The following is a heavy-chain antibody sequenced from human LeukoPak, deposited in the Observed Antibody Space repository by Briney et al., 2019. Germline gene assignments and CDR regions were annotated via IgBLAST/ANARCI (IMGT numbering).Heavy chain of an antibody. Sequence: PSETLSLTCTVSGGSISSYYWSWIRQPPGKGLEWIGYIYYSGSTNYNPSLKSRVTISVDTSKNQFSLKLSSVTAADTAVYYCARVGRYGYNLEYFDYWGQGTLVTVPS. J-gene: IGHJ4*02. CDR2: IYYSGST. CDR3: ARVGRYGYNLEYFDY. CDR1: GGSISSYY. V-gene: IGHV4-59*01. D-gene: IGHD5-24*01.